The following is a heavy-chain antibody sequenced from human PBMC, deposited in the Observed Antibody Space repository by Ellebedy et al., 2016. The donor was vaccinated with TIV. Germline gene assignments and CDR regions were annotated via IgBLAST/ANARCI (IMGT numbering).Heavy chain of an antibody. V-gene: IGHV3-11*04. CDR2: ISRCGSTM. J-gene: IGHJ3*02. D-gene: IGHD6-13*01. CDR1: GFTFSDYY. Sequence: GESLKTSCAAPGFTFSDYYMSWIRQAPGKGPEWGSYISRCGSTMKYADSAKGRFTTSRDNADNSLYLQMNSLRADDTAVYYCARDRTGVLDIWGQGTMVAVSS. CDR3: ARDRTGVLDI.